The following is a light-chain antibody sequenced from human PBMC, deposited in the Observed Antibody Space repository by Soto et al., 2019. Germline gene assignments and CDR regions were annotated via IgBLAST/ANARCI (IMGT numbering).Light chain of an antibody. CDR3: QQYDVLPIT. CDR1: QSVRTER. J-gene: IGKJ5*01. V-gene: IGKV3-20*01. CDR2: DAS. Sequence: MVLTQSPDTLSLSPGERATLSCSASQSVRTERLAWYQQKPGQAPRLVIFDASFRATGFPQRFSGSGSGTDFTLTITRLEPEDFAVYYCQQYDVLPITFGLGTRLEIK.